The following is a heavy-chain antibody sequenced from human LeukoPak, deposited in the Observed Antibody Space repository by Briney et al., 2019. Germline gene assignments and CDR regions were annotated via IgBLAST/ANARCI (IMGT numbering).Heavy chain of an antibody. V-gene: IGHV4-31*03. CDR3: ARMDDSSGDFDY. CDR1: GGSISSGGYY. CDR2: IYYSGST. Sequence: SETLSLTCTVSGGSISSGGYYWSWIRQHPGKCLEWIGYIYYSGSTYYNPSLKSRVTISVDTSKNQFSLKLSSVTAADAAVYYCARMDDSSGDFDYWGQGTLVTVSS. D-gene: IGHD3-22*01. J-gene: IGHJ4*02.